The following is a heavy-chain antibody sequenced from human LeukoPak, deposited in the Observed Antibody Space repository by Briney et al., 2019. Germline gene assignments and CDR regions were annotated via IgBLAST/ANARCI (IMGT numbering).Heavy chain of an antibody. Sequence: SETLSLTCTVSGGSMNSYYWSWIRQPPGKGLEWIGYIFYSGTTDYNPSLKSRVTISVDASKNQFSLKVSSVTAADTAVYYCAGDRSRYSSRYFDFWGQGTLVTVSS. CDR2: IFYSGTT. D-gene: IGHD6-19*01. CDR1: GGSMNSYY. V-gene: IGHV4-59*01. CDR3: AGDRSRYSSRYFDF. J-gene: IGHJ4*02.